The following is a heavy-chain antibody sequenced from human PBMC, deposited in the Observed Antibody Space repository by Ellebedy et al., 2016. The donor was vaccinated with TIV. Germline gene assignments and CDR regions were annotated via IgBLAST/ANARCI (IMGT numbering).Heavy chain of an antibody. D-gene: IGHD1-26*01. Sequence: SGPTLVKPTETLTLTCTVSGFSLTNFRMGVSWIRQPPGKALEWLALILANDEKSYNPSLKSRLTISRDTSRGQVILTMTNLDPVDTGTFYCARHLSGTYASVFDVWGRGTRVAVSS. V-gene: IGHV2-26*02. J-gene: IGHJ3*01. CDR2: ILANDEK. CDR3: ARHLSGTYASVFDV. CDR1: GFSLTNFRMG.